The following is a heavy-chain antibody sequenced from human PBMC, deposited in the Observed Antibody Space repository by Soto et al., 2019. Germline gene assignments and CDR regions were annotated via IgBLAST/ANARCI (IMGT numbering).Heavy chain of an antibody. CDR1: GGSISSPNW. J-gene: IGHJ2*01. CDR2: IFDSGST. CDR3: AREIIPLTTDWYFDL. Sequence: QVQLQESGPGLVKPSETLSLTCAVSGGSISSPNWWSWIRQPPGKGLEWIGYIFDSGSTYYNPSLKSRVTISVDTSKNQFSLRLSSVTAADTAVYYCAREIIPLTTDWYFDLWGRGTLVTVSS. D-gene: IGHD4-17*01. V-gene: IGHV4-30-4*01.